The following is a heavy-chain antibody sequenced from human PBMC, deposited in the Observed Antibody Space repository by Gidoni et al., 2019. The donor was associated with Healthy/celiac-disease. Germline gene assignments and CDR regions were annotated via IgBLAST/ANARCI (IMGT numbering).Heavy chain of an antibody. J-gene: IGHJ3*02. Sequence: EVQLLESGGGLVQPGGSLSLSCSASGFTFSSYAMSWVRQAPGKGLEWVSAISGSGGSTYYADSVKGRFTISRDNSKNTLYLQMNSRRAEDTAVYYCAKGWESSGPHDAFDIWGQGTMVTVSS. D-gene: IGHD3-22*01. CDR1: GFTFSSYA. CDR3: AKGWESSGPHDAFDI. CDR2: ISGSGGST. V-gene: IGHV3-23*01.